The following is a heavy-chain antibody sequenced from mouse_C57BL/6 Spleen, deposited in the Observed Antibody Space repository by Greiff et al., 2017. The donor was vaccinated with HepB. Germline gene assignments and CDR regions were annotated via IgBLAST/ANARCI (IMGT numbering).Heavy chain of an antibody. CDR3: ARGGFITPVVALDYFDY. CDR1: GYTFTGYW. D-gene: IGHD1-1*01. Sequence: QVQLQQSGAELMKPGASVKLSCKATGYTFTGYWIEWVKQRPGHGLEWIGEILPGSGSTNYNEKFKGKATFTADTSSNTAYMQLSSLTTEDSAIYYCARGGFITPVVALDYFDYWGQGTTLTVSS. CDR2: ILPGSGST. J-gene: IGHJ2*01. V-gene: IGHV1-9*01.